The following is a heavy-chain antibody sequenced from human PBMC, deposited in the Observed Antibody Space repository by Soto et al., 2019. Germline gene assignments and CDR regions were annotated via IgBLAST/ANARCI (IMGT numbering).Heavy chain of an antibody. D-gene: IGHD5-12*01. J-gene: IGHJ6*02. CDR1: GFTVSSNY. CDR3: ASAKSGYDINYYYYYGMDV. V-gene: IGHV3-53*01. CDR2: IYSGGST. Sequence: GGSLRLSCAASGFTVSSNYMSWVRQAPGKGLEWVSVIYSGGSTYYADSVKGRFTISRDNSKNTLYLQMNSLRAEDTAVYYCASAKSGYDINYYYYYGMDVWGQGTTVTVSS.